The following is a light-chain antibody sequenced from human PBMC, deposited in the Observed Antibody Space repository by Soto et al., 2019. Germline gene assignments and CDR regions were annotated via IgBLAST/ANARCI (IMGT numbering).Light chain of an antibody. J-gene: IGKJ2*01. CDR3: QQYGSSPPYT. CDR1: QSVSSSY. V-gene: IGKV3-20*01. Sequence: EIVLTQSPGTLSLSPGERATLSCRASQSVSSSYLAWYQQKTGQAPRLLIYGASSRATGIPDMFSGSGSGTDFTLTISRLEPEDFAVYYCQQYGSSPPYTFGQGTKLEIK. CDR2: GAS.